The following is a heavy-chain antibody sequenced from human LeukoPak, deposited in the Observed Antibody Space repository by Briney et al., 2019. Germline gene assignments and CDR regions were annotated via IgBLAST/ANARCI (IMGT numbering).Heavy chain of an antibody. J-gene: IGHJ4*02. Sequence: GGSLRLSCAASGFTFSSWVRQAPGKGLEWVGRTRNKVNSYTIEYAASVKGRFTISRDDSKNLLYLQMNSLKTEDTAVYYCATGLTGTIDYWGQGTLVTVPS. CDR3: ATGLTGTIDY. CDR1: GFTFSS. D-gene: IGHD1-7*01. CDR2: TRNKVNSYTI. V-gene: IGHV3-72*01.